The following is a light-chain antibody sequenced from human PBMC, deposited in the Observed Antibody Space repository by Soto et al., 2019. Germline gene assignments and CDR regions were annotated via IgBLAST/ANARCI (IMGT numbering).Light chain of an antibody. J-gene: IGLJ1*01. V-gene: IGLV2-14*01. CDR3: SSYTSSSTLYV. CDR2: DVS. Sequence: QCVLTQPASVCGSPGQSITISCTGTSSDVGGYNYVSWYQQHPGKAPKLMIYDVSNRPSGVSNRFSGSKSGNTASLTISGLQAEDEADYYCSSYTSSSTLYVFGTGTKSPS. CDR1: SSDVGGYNY.